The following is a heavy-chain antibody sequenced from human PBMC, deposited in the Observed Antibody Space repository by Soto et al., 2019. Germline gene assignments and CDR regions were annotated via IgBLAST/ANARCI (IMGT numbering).Heavy chain of an antibody. Sequence: ASVKVSCKASGGTFSSYAISWVRQAPGQGLEWMGGIIPIFGTANYAQKFQGRVTITADESTSTAYMELSSLRSEDTAVYYCARAAYSSSSHYYYYGMDVWGQGATVTVSS. D-gene: IGHD6-6*01. J-gene: IGHJ6*02. V-gene: IGHV1-69*13. CDR2: IIPIFGTA. CDR3: ARAAYSSSSHYYYYGMDV. CDR1: GGTFSSYA.